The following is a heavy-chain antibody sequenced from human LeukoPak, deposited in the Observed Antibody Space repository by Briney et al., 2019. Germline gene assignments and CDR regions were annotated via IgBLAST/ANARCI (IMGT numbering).Heavy chain of an antibody. V-gene: IGHV3-7*03. Sequence: GGSLRLSCAASGFIFSDYWMGWVRQAPGKGLEWVANMKLDGSEEYYLDSVKGRFIISRDNANNSLSLQMNSLRTEDTAVYYCARDYCRGESCYDHWGQGTLVTVSS. CDR1: GFIFSDYW. J-gene: IGHJ4*02. CDR2: MKLDGSEE. D-gene: IGHD2-15*01. CDR3: ARDYCRGESCYDH.